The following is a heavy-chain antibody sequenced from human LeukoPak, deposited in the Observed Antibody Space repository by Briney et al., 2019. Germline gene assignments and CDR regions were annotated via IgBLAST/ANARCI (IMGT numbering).Heavy chain of an antibody. CDR2: IYYSGST. J-gene: IGHJ6*03. D-gene: IGHD1-26*01. Sequence: PSETLSLTCTVSGGSISSGDYYWSWIRQPPGKGLEWIGYIYYSGSTYYNPSLKSRVTISVDTSKNQFSLKLSSVTAADTAVYYCARGAYSGSYYVRPNYYYYMDVWGKGTTVTVSS. CDR3: ARGAYSGSYYVRPNYYYYMDV. V-gene: IGHV4-30-4*08. CDR1: GGSISSGDYY.